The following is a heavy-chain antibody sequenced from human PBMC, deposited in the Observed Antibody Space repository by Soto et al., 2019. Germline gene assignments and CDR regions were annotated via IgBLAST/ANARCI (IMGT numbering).Heavy chain of an antibody. V-gene: IGHV4-31*03. J-gene: IGHJ6*02. CDR1: GGSISSGGYY. D-gene: IGHD3-10*01. CDR3: ARGFGELLVHYYYYGMDV. CDR2: IYYSGST. Sequence: SETLSLTCTVSGGSISSGGYYWSWIRQHPGKGLEWIGYIYYSGSTYYNPSLKSRVTISVDTSKNQFSLKLSSVTAADTAVYDYARGFGELLVHYYYYGMDVWGQGTTVTVSS.